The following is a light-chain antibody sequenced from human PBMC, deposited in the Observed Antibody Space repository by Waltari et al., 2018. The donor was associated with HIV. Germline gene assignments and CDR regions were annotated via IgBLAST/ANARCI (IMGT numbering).Light chain of an antibody. CDR3: QQYYDTPWT. Sequence: DIVMTQSPDSLAVSLGERATINCKSSQSALYNSNNKNYLAWYQQKPGQPHRLLIYWASTRESGVPDRVSGIGSATDFTLTISSLQTEDVSVYYCQQYYDTPWTFGQWTKVEIK. CDR2: WAS. J-gene: IGKJ1*01. CDR1: QSALYNSNNKNY. V-gene: IGKV4-1*01.